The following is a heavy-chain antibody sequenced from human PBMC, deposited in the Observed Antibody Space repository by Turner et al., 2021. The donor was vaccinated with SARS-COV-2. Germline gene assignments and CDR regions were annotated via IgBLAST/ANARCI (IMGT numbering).Heavy chain of an antibody. J-gene: IGHJ3*01. V-gene: IGHV1-18*01. D-gene: IGHD3-16*01. CDR1: GYTFDTYG. CDR2: ISGYNGNR. CDR3: ARGSLWFDDLRENAFDV. Sequence: QVQLVQSGAEVKKPGASVKVSCKAVGYTFDTYGVVWVRQAPGQGLEWMGWISGYNGNRNYAQSLQGRVTMATDTSTNTDYMELRSLTSADTGVYFCARGSLWFDDLRENAFDVWGQGTLVTVSS.